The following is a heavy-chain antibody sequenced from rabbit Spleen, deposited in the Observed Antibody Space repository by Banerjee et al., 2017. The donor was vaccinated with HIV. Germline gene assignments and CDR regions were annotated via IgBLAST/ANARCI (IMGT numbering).Heavy chain of an antibody. CDR2: IYTGSSGST. CDR3: ARGSATMTMVITGFYLNF. Sequence: QSLEESGGDLVKPGASLTLTCTASGFSFSSSDWIYWVRQAPGKGLECIACIYTGSSGSTYYANWAKGRFTISKTSSTTVTLQMTSLTVADTATYFCARGSATMTMVITGFYLNFWGPGTLVTVS. J-gene: IGHJ4*01. V-gene: IGHV1S40*01. CDR1: GFSFSSSDW. D-gene: IGHD2-1*01.